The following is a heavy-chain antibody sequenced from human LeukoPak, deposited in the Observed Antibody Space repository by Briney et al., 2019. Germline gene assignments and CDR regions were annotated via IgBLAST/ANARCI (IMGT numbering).Heavy chain of an antibody. J-gene: IGHJ6*04. CDR1: GFTFSTYS. V-gene: IGHV3-21*01. CDR3: AELGITMIGGV. Sequence: TGGSLRLSCAASGFTFSTYSMNWVRQAPGKGLEWVSSISSNSRYIYNADSMRGRFTISRDNAKNSLYLQMNSLRAEDTAVYYCAELGITMIGGVWGKGTTVTISS. D-gene: IGHD3-10*02. CDR2: ISSNSRYI.